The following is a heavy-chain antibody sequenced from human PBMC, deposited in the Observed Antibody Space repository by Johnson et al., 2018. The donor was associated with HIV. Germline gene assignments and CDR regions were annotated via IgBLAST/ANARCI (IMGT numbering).Heavy chain of an antibody. CDR3: AREVAGDYGDSPCAFEI. D-gene: IGHD4-17*01. CDR1: GFTFSSYW. V-gene: IGHV3-7*03. CDR2: IKQDGSDT. J-gene: IGHJ3*02. Sequence: VQLVESGGGLVKPGGSLRLSCAASGFTFSSYWMSWVRQAPGKGLELVANIKQDGSDTYYLDSVKGRFTISRDNTKNSLFLQMDTLRAGDTAVYYCAREVAGDYGDSPCAFEIWGQGTMVTVSS.